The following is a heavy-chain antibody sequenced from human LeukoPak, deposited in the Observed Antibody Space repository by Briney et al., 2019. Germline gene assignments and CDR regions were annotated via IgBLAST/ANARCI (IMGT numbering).Heavy chain of an antibody. CDR1: GGSISSSSYY. J-gene: IGHJ6*03. V-gene: IGHV4-39*01. CDR3: ARLRDYDYYYMEV. CDR2: IYYSGST. Sequence: ASETLSLTCTVSGGSISSSSYYWGWIRQPPGKGREWIGSIYYSGSTYYNPSLKCRVTISLDTSKNQFSLELISVTAAQTSVYYCARLRDYDYYYMEVWGKGATGTMSS.